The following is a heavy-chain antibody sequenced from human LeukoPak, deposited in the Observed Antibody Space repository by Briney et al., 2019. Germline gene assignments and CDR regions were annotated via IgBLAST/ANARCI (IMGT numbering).Heavy chain of an antibody. CDR3: AKDGGSYCFDY. CDR1: GFTVSSNY. V-gene: IGHV3-23*01. Sequence: PGGSLRLSCAASGFTVSSNYMSWVRQAPGKGLEWVSAISGSGGSTYYADSVKGRFTISRDNSKNTLYLQMNSLRAEDTAVYYCAKDGGSYCFDYWGQGTLVTVSS. D-gene: IGHD1-26*01. J-gene: IGHJ4*02. CDR2: ISGSGGST.